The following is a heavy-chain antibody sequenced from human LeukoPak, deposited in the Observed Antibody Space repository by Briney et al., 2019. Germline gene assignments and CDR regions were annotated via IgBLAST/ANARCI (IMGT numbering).Heavy chain of an antibody. CDR2: IYYSGST. Sequence: PSETLSLTCTVSGDSIRSYYWSWIRQPPGKGLEWIGYIYYSGSTNYNPSLKSRVTISVDTSKNQFSLKLSSVTAADTAVYYCARGGWYSSSWYSGYYGMDVWGQGTTVTVSS. J-gene: IGHJ6*02. CDR3: ARGGWYSSSWYSGYYGMDV. V-gene: IGHV4-59*12. D-gene: IGHD6-13*01. CDR1: GDSIRSYY.